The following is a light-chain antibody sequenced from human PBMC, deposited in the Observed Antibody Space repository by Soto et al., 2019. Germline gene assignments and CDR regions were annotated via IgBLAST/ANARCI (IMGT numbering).Light chain of an antibody. Sequence: EIVLTQSPGTLSLSPGERATLSCRASQSVSSSSLAWYQQRPGQAPRLLIYGASIRATDIPDRFSGSGSGTDFTLTISRLEPEDFAVYYCQQYGRSPLTFGGGTKV. CDR2: GAS. J-gene: IGKJ4*01. V-gene: IGKV3-20*01. CDR3: QQYGRSPLT. CDR1: QSVSSSS.